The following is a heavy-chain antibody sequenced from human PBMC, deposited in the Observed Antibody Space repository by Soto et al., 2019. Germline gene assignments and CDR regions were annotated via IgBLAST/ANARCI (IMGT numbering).Heavy chain of an antibody. V-gene: IGHV1-69*01. D-gene: IGHD1-7*01. CDR3: ARDRLGDAGTTVYYYYYYGMDV. Sequence: SVKVTCKASGGTFSSYAISWVRQAPGQGLEWMGGIIPIFGTANYAQKFQGRVTITADESTSTAYMELSSLRSEDTAVYYCARDRLGDAGTTVYYYYYYGMDVWGQGTTVTVSS. CDR1: GGTFSSYA. CDR2: IIPIFGTA. J-gene: IGHJ6*02.